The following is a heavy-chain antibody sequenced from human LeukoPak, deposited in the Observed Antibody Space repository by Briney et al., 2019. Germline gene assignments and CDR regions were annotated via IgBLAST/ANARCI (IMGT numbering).Heavy chain of an antibody. CDR3: ARRRYYDSTGYFE. CDR1: GDYISSSSYY. J-gene: IGHJ1*01. Sequence: SETLSLTCAVSGDYISSSSYYWGWIRQSPGTGLEWIGDIYHSGRTYYNPSLKSRVAISIDTSMNQFSLRLRSMTAADTAVFYCARRRYYDSTGYFEWGRGTLVTVSS. CDR2: IYHSGRT. V-gene: IGHV4-39*01. D-gene: IGHD3-22*01.